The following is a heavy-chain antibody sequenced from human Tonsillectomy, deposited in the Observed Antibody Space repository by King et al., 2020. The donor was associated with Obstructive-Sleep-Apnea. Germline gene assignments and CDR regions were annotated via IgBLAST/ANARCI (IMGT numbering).Heavy chain of an antibody. D-gene: IGHD2-2*01. J-gene: IGHJ4*02. CDR3: AKDLYCSSTSCYAGFDY. CDR1: GFTFSSYA. Sequence: QLVQSGGGLVQPGGSLRLSCAASGFTFSSYAMSWVRQAPGKGLEWVSAISGGGGSTYYADSVKGRFTISRDNSKNTLYLRMNSLRAEDTAVYYCAKDLYCSSTSCYAGFDYWGQGTLVTVSS. V-gene: IGHV3-23*04. CDR2: ISGGGGST.